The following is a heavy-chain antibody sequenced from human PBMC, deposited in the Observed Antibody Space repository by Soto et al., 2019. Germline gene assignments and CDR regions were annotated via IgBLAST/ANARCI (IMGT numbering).Heavy chain of an antibody. CDR3: ARRGYCSGGSCYRNWFAP. Sequence: PGESLKISCKGSGYSFTSYWIGWVRQMPGKGLEWMGIIYPGDSDTRYSPSFQGQVTISADKSISTAYLQWSSLKASDTAMYYCARRGYCSGGSCYRNWFAPWGQGTLVTVSS. CDR2: IYPGDSDT. J-gene: IGHJ5*02. CDR1: GYSFTSYW. V-gene: IGHV5-51*01. D-gene: IGHD2-15*01.